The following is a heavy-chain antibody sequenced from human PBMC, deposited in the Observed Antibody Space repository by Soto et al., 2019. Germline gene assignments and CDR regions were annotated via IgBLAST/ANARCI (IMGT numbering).Heavy chain of an antibody. CDR2: VNPSGGRA. V-gene: IGHV1-46*01. Sequence: QVQLVQSGAEVKKPGASVKASCKTSGYIFTAYSMHWVRQGPGQGLEWMGVVNPSGGRAHYAQSFEGRVTLTRDTSTSTFYMELCSLRSEDTAVYYWAREENCRGGTCYSEYFHHWGQGTLATDSS. J-gene: IGHJ1*01. D-gene: IGHD2-15*01. CDR3: AREENCRGGTCYSEYFHH. CDR1: GYIFTAYS.